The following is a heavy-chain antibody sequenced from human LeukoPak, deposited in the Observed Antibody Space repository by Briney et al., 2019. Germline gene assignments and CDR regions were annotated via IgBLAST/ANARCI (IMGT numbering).Heavy chain of an antibody. Sequence: SETLSLTCTVSGGSISSGGYYWSWIRQPPGKGLEWIGYIYHSGSTYYNPSLKSRVTISVDRSKNQFSLKLSSVTAADTAVYYCAREGGIQLWYPTDAFDIWGQGTMVTVSS. D-gene: IGHD5-18*01. CDR1: GGSISSGGYY. CDR3: AREGGIQLWYPTDAFDI. CDR2: IYHSGST. J-gene: IGHJ3*02. V-gene: IGHV4-30-2*01.